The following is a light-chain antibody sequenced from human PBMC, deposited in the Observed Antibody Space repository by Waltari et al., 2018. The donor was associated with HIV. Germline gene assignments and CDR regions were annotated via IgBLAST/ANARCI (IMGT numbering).Light chain of an antibody. CDR2: EGS. CDR1: SSDVGSYNL. Sequence: QSALTQPASVSGSPGQSITISCTGTSSDVGSYNLVSWYQQHPGKAPKLMIYEGSKRPSGVCNPFSGSKSGNTASLTISGLQAEDEADYYCCSYAGSSTYVFGTGTKVTVL. CDR3: CSYAGSSTYV. V-gene: IGLV2-23*01. J-gene: IGLJ1*01.